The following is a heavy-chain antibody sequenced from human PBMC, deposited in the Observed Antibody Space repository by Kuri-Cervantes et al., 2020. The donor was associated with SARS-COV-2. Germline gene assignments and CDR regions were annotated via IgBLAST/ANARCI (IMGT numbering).Heavy chain of an antibody. Sequence: SETLSLTCAVSGGSISSSNWWSWVRQPPGKGLEWIGEIYHSGSTNYNPSLKSRVTISVDTSKNQFSLKLSSVTAADTAVYYCARAAYCGGDCYYYFDYWGQGTLVTVSS. CDR2: IYHSGST. CDR3: ARAAYCGGDCYYYFDY. D-gene: IGHD2-21*01. V-gene: IGHV4-4*02. CDR1: GGSISSSNW. J-gene: IGHJ4*02.